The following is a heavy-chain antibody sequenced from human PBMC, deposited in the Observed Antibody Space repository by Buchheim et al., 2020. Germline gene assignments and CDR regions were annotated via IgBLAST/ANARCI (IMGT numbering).Heavy chain of an antibody. D-gene: IGHD1-1*01. V-gene: IGHV3-30*04. CDR3: ARDKERYYYYYYGMDV. J-gene: IGHJ6*02. CDR1: GFTFSSYA. Sequence: QVQLVESGGGVVQPGRSLGLSCAAPGFTFSSYAMHWVRRAPGKGLEWVAVISYDGSNKYYADSVKGRFTISRDNSKNTLYLQMNSLRAEDTAVYYCARDKERYYYYYYGMDVWGQGTT. CDR2: ISYDGSNK.